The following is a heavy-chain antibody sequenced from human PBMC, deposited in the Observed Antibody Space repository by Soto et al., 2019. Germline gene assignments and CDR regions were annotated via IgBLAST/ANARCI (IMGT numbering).Heavy chain of an antibody. V-gene: IGHV1-69*01. CDR2: IIPISGTA. Sequence: QVQLVQSGAEVKKPGSSVKVSCKASGGTFSSYAISWVRQAPGQGLEWMGGIIPISGTANYAQKFQGRVSITADDSTSTAYMELSSLRSEDTAVYYCARSQGSSTSLEIYDYYYYGMDVWGQGTRVTVSS. CDR1: GGTFSSYA. D-gene: IGHD2-2*01. CDR3: ARSQGSSTSLEIYDYYYYGMDV. J-gene: IGHJ6*02.